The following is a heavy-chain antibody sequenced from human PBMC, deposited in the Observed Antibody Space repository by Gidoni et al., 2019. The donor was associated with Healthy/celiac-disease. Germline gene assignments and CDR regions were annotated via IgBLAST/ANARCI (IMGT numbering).Heavy chain of an antibody. CDR2: ISGSGGST. V-gene: IGHV3-23*01. CDR3: AKIWDIVVVPAAMGFDY. J-gene: IGHJ4*02. D-gene: IGHD2-2*01. Sequence: EVQLLESGGGLVQPGGSLGLSGAAPGLTFSSHAMSWVRQAPGKGLEWVSAISGSGGSTYYADSVKGRFTISRDNSKNTLYLQMNSLRAEDTAVYYCAKIWDIVVVPAAMGFDYWGQGTLVTVSS. CDR1: GLTFSSHA.